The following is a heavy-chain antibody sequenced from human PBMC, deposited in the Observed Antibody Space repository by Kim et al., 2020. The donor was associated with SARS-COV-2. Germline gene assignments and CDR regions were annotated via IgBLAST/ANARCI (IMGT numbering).Heavy chain of an antibody. J-gene: IGHJ6*03. D-gene: IGHD2-8*02. V-gene: IGHV1-18*01. CDR2: ISINNGNT. CDR3: ARGQVVYAIPDDF. Sequence: ASVKVSCKASGYTFTTHAISWVRQAPGQGLEWMGWISINNGNTNYAQKFQGRVTMTTDTSTSTAYMELRSLRSDDTAVYYRARGQVVYAIPDDFWGKGT. CDR1: GYTFTTHA.